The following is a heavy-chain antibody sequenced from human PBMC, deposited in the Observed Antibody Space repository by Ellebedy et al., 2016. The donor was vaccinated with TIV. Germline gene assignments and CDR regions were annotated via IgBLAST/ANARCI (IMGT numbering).Heavy chain of an antibody. D-gene: IGHD3-9*01. CDR3: ARIHDILTGVDY. V-gene: IGHV1-46*01. CDR2: INPSGGST. Sequence: ASVKVSCKASGYTFTGYYMHWVRQAPGQGLEWMGIINPSGGSTSYAQKFQGRVTMTRDTSTSTVYMELSSLRSDDTAVYYCARIHDILTGVDYWGQGTLVTVSS. J-gene: IGHJ4*02. CDR1: GYTFTGYY.